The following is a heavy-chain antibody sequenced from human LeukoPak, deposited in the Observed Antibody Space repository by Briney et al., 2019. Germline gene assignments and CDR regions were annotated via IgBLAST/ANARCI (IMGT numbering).Heavy chain of an antibody. CDR3: TRGDYVWGSYRSRPTGAFDI. V-gene: IGHV4-34*01. Sequence: SETLSLTCAVYGGSFSGYYWSWIRQPPGKGLEWIGEINHSGSTNYNPSLKSRVTISVDTSKNQFSLKLSSVTAADTAVYYCTRGDYVWGSYRSRPTGAFDIWGQGTMVTVSS. D-gene: IGHD3-16*02. CDR2: INHSGST. CDR1: GGSFSGYY. J-gene: IGHJ3*02.